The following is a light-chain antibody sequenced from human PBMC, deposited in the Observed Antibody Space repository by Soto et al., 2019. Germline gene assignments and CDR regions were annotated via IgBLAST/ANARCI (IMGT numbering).Light chain of an antibody. CDR2: EAS. Sequence: VLAQSPSTLSFSPGERATLSCRASQSIRNLLAWYQQKPGQAPRLLIFEASSRATGVPARISGSGSGTDFTLTISSLEPEDFAVYYCQQYNNWPPLNFGGGTKVDIK. CDR1: QSIRNL. J-gene: IGKJ4*01. CDR3: QQYNNWPPLN. V-gene: IGKV3-11*01.